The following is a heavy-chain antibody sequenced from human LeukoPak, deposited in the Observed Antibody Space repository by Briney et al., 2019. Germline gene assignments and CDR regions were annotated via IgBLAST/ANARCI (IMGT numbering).Heavy chain of an antibody. CDR3: ARDLVWFGRYFDY. CDR2: INWNGGST. CDR1: GFTYSHHG. J-gene: IGHJ4*02. D-gene: IGHD3-10*01. V-gene: IGHV3-20*04. Sequence: PGGSLRLSCVASGFTYSHHGMNWVRKAPAKGLDWVSGINWNGGSTGYADSVKGRFTISRDNAKNSLYLQMNRLRAEDTAVYYCARDLVWFGRYFDYWGQGTLVTVSS.